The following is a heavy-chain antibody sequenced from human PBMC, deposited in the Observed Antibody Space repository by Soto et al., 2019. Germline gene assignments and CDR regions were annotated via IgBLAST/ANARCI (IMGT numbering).Heavy chain of an antibody. CDR3: TTGSWVTGFDY. V-gene: IGHV3-15*01. Sequence: EVQLVESGGGLVKPGGSLRLSCAASGFTFSNAWMSWVRQAPGKGLEWVGRIKSKTDGGTTDYAAPVKDRFTISRDDSKNTLYLQMNSLKTEDTAVYYCTTGSWVTGFDYWGQGTLVTVSS. J-gene: IGHJ4*02. CDR2: IKSKTDGGTT. D-gene: IGHD5-18*01. CDR1: GFTFSNAW.